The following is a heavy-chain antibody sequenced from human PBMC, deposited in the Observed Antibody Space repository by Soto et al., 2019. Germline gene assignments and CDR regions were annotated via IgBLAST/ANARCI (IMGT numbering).Heavy chain of an antibody. Sequence: QVQLVQSGAEVKKPGSSVKVSCKASGGTFSSYTISWVRQAPGQGLEWMGRIIPILGIANYAQKFQGRVTITADKSTSTAYMELSSLRSEDMAVYYCASMDCSGGSCYSDWFDPWGQGTLVTVSS. CDR3: ASMDCSGGSCYSDWFDP. CDR2: IIPILGIA. D-gene: IGHD2-15*01. J-gene: IGHJ5*02. V-gene: IGHV1-69*02. CDR1: GGTFSSYT.